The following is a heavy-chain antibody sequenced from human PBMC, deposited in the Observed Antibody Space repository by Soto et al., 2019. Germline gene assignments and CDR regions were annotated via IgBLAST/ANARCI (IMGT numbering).Heavy chain of an antibody. CDR1: GGSISSSNNY. CDR2: IYYSGST. J-gene: IGHJ6*02. CDR3: ARHRGENVPYGLDV. Sequence: QLQLQESGPGLVKPSETLSLTCTVSGGSISSSNNYWGWIRQPPGKGLEWIGSIYYSGSTYSNPSLMSRVTISVDTSKNQFSLKLSSVTAEDTAVYYCARHRGENVPYGLDVWGQGTTVTVSS. V-gene: IGHV4-39*01. D-gene: IGHD1-1*01.